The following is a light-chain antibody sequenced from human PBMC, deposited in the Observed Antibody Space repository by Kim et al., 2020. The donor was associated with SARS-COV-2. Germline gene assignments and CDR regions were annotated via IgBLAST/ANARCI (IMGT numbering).Light chain of an antibody. CDR1: SLRSYH. V-gene: IGLV3-19*01. CDR2: GKS. J-gene: IGLJ3*02. Sequence: SSELTQDPAVSVALGQTVRITCQGDSLRSYHASWYQQKPGQAPILVIYGKSNRPSGIPDRFSGSSSGNTASLTITGAQAEDEADYYCASRDSSGNPLGVFGGGTQLTVL. CDR3: ASRDSSGNPLGV.